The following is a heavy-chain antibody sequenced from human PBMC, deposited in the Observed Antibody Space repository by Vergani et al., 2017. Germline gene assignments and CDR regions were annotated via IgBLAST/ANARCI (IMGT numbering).Heavy chain of an antibody. Sequence: QVQLVQSGAEVKKPGSSVKVSCKASGGTFSSYAISWVRQAPGQGLEWVGRIIPIFGTANYAQKFQGRVTITADKSTSTAYMELSSLRSEDTAVYYCARGMKEYSSSSSAFDIWGQGTMVTVSS. CDR2: IIPIFGTA. CDR1: GGTFSSYA. D-gene: IGHD6-6*01. J-gene: IGHJ3*02. CDR3: ARGMKEYSSSSSAFDI. V-gene: IGHV1-69*14.